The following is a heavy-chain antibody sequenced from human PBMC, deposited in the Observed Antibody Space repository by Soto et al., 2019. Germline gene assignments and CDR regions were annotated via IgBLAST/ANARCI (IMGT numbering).Heavy chain of an antibody. CDR2: IYWDDDK. CDR3: AHRAVLCSGGTCYSHPFDS. D-gene: IGHD2-15*01. CDR1: GFSFNTTGVG. Sequence: QITLKESGPTLVKPTQTLTLTCTFSGFSFNTTGVGVGWIRQPPGKALEWLAIIYWDDDKRYSPSLKSRLTSTKDTSKNQVVLTVTNMDPVDTATYFCAHRAVLCSGGTCYSHPFDSWGQGTLVTVSS. J-gene: IGHJ4*02. V-gene: IGHV2-5*02.